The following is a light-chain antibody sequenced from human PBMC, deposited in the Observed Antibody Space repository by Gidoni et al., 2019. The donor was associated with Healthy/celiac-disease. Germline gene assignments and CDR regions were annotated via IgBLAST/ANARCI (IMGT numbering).Light chain of an antibody. J-gene: IGKJ1*01. CDR3: QQSYSTPRT. CDR1: QSISSY. V-gene: IGKV1-39*01. Sequence: DIQMTQSPSSLSASVGDRVTITCRASQSISSYLNWYQQKPGKAPKLLIYAASSLQSGVPSRFSGSGSGTDFTLTISSLQPEDFATYYCQQSYSTPRTFGQMTKVEIK. CDR2: AAS.